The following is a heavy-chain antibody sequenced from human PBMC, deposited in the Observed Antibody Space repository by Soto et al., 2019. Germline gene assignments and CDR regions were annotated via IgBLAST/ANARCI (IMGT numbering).Heavy chain of an antibody. CDR2: ISGSGDSP. D-gene: IGHD2-2*01. Sequence: GGSLRLSCAASGFTFSSYAMRWVRQAPGKGLEYVSSISGSGDSPYYADSVKGRFTISRDNSKNTLYLQMNSLRAEDTAVYYCAKERCISPSCYVMDFWGQGSTVIVSS. CDR1: GFTFSSYA. CDR3: AKERCISPSCYVMDF. V-gene: IGHV3-23*01. J-gene: IGHJ6*02.